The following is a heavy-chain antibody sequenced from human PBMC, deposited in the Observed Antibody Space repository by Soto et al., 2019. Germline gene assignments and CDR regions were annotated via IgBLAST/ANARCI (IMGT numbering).Heavy chain of an antibody. CDR2: ISGSGGST. V-gene: IGHV3-23*01. J-gene: IGHJ4*02. Sequence: EVQLLESGGGLVQPGGSLRLSCAASGFTFSSYAMSWVRQAPGKGLEWVSAISGSGGSTYYADSVKGRFTISRDNSKNTRYLQMNSLRAEDTAVYYCAKDPLFYDYIWGSHNWGQGTLVTVSS. D-gene: IGHD3-16*01. CDR1: GFTFSSYA. CDR3: AKDPLFYDYIWGSHN.